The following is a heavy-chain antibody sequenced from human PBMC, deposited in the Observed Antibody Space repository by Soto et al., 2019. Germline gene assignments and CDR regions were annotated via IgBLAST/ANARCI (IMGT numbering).Heavy chain of an antibody. D-gene: IGHD3-22*01. CDR1: GFTFSSYS. CDR3: AKGPDSSGYYPNYGMDV. V-gene: IGHV3-23*01. Sequence: LRLSCVASGFTFSSYSMSWVRQAPGKGLEWVSGFRAGGYDGPTYYADSVKGRFTTSRDKSKNTLYLQMNSRRAEDTAVYYGAKGPDSSGYYPNYGMDVWGQGTTVTVSS. CDR2: FRAGGYDGPT. J-gene: IGHJ6*02.